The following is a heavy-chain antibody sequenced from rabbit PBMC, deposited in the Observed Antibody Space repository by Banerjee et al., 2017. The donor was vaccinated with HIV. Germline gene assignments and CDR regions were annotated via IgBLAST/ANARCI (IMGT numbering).Heavy chain of an antibody. V-gene: IGHV1S45*01. D-gene: IGHD2-1*01. Sequence: QEQLVESGGDLVQPEGSLTLTCTASGFSFSDSYYLCWVRQAPGKGLESIACIYGGSGGSTWYASWAKGRFTISKTSSTTVTLQLTSLTAADTATYFCARGSAAMTMVITGFYFALWGPGTLVTVS. CDR1: GFSFSDSYY. CDR2: IYGGSGGST. CDR3: ARGSAAMTMVITGFYFAL. J-gene: IGHJ4*01.